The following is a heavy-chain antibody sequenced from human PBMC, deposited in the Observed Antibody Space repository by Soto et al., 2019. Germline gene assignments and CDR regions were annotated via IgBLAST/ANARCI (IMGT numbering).Heavy chain of an antibody. D-gene: IGHD2-2*01. V-gene: IGHV3-30*18. CDR2: ISYDGSNK. CDR3: AKVGTSCYGAFDI. Sequence: GGSLRLSCAASGFTFSSYGMHWVRQAPGKGLEWVAVISYDGSNKYYADSVKGRFTISRDNSKNTLYLQMNSLRAEDTAVYYCAKVGTSCYGAFDIWGQGTMVTVSS. J-gene: IGHJ3*02. CDR1: GFTFSSYG.